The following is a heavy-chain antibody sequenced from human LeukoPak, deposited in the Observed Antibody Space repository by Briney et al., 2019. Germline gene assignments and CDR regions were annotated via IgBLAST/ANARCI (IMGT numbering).Heavy chain of an antibody. J-gene: IGHJ4*02. CDR3: ARDSSGPLD. Sequence: GGPLGSPGQPSGFTFVSIGLSGAARPPGKGLEWVANIKQDGSEKYYVDSVKGRFTISRDNAKNSLYLQMNSLRAEDTAVYYCARDSSGPLDWGQGTLVTVSS. CDR2: IKQDGSEK. V-gene: IGHV3-7*01. CDR1: GFTFVSIG.